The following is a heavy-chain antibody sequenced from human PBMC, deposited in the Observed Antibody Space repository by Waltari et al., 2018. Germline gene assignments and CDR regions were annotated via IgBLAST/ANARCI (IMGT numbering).Heavy chain of an antibody. J-gene: IGHJ4*02. Sequence: QLPLVQSGAEVKKPGASVKISCMASGNTFNNYFLHWVRQAPGQGLEWMGAISPLGARTHFPQRFRGRVTITRDTSTNTGYMDLGGLTSGDTAVYYCAREGTNAIDYKNFDYYGQGTLVNVSS. CDR2: ISPLGART. CDR3: AREGTNAIDYKNFDY. V-gene: IGHV1-46*02. D-gene: IGHD4-4*01. CDR1: GNTFNNYF.